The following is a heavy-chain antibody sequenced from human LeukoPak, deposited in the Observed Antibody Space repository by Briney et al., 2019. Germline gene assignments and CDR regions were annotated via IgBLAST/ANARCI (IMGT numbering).Heavy chain of an antibody. V-gene: IGHV1-69*05. D-gene: IGHD5-24*01. CDR3: ARAEVEMAPGY. J-gene: IGHJ4*02. CDR2: IIPIFGTT. CDR1: GGTFSNYA. Sequence: GSSVKVSCKASGGTFSNYAISWVRQAPGQGLEWMGRIIPIFGTTNYAQKFQGRVTITTDESTSTAYRELSSLRSEDTAVYYCARAEVEMAPGYWGQGTLVTVSS.